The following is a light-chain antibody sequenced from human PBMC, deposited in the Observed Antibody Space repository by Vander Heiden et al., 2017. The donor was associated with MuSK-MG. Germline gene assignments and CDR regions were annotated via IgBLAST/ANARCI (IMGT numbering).Light chain of an antibody. CDR2: GNS. J-gene: IGLJ2*01. CDR3: QSDDSSMSVV. Sequence: QSVLTQPPSVSGAPGQRVTISCTGSSSNIGAGYDVHWYQQLPGTAPKLLIYGNSKRPSGVPDRFSGSKSGTSASLAITGRQAEDEADYYGQSDDSSMSVVFGGGTKLTVL. CDR1: SSNIGAGYD. V-gene: IGLV1-40*01.